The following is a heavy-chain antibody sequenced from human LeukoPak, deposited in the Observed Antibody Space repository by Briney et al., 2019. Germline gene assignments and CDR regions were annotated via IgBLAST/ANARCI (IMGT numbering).Heavy chain of an antibody. CDR1: GFTFSSYA. Sequence: SGGGVVQPGRSLRLSCAASGFTFSSYAMHWVRQAPGKGLEWVAVISYDGSNKYYADSVKGRFTISRDNSKNTLYLQMNSLRAEDTAVYYCAKAQTYYDILTGYTNWFDPWGQGTLVTVSS. J-gene: IGHJ5*02. D-gene: IGHD3-9*01. CDR2: ISYDGSNK. CDR3: AKAQTYYDILTGYTNWFDP. V-gene: IGHV3-30*04.